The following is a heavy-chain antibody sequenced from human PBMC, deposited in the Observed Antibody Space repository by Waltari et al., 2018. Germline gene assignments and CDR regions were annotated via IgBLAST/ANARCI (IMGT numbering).Heavy chain of an antibody. CDR1: GGSFSGYY. CDR3: ARGAAAVGNWFDP. V-gene: IGHV4-34*01. D-gene: IGHD6-13*01. CDR2: INHSGST. J-gene: IGHJ5*02. Sequence: QVQLQQWGAGLLKPSETLSLTCAVYGGSFSGYYWSWIRQPPGKGLEWIGEINHSGSTNYNPSLKSRVTISVDTSKNQFSLKLSSVTAADTAVYYCARGAAAVGNWFDPWGQGTLVTVSS.